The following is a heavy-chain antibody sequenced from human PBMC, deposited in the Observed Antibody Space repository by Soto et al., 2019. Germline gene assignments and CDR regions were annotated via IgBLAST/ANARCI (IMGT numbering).Heavy chain of an antibody. J-gene: IGHJ4*02. CDR3: ASKNWNYEIDY. D-gene: IGHD1-7*01. CDR2: IYYSGST. CDR1: GGSISSYY. V-gene: IGHV4-59*01. Sequence: PSETLSLNCSVSGGSISSYYWSYIRQPPGKGLEWIGYIYYSGSTNYTPFLKSRVTISVDTSKNQFSLKLSSVTAADTAVYYCASKNWNYEIDYWGQGTLVTVSS.